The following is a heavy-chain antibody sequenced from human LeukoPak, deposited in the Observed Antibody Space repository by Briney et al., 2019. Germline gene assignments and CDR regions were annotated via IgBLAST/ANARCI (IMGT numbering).Heavy chain of an antibody. D-gene: IGHD3-22*01. Sequence: GGSLRLSCAASGFTFSNYDMHWVRQATGKGLEWVSGIDTAGDTYYPGSVKGRFTISRQDTKNSLYLQMNSLRAEDTALYYCARDSRDYYDSSGLRGAFDIWGQGTMVTVSS. CDR1: GFTFSNYD. CDR2: IDTAGDT. J-gene: IGHJ3*02. CDR3: ARDSRDYYDSSGLRGAFDI. V-gene: IGHV3-13*01.